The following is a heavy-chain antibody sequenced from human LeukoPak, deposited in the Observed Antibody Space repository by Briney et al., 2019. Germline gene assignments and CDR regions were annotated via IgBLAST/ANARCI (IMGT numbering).Heavy chain of an antibody. CDR2: INPGGGTT. D-gene: IGHD2-8*01. CDR1: GYTFTSSY. J-gene: IGHJ3*02. Sequence: GPSVKVSCKASGYTFTSSYMHWVRQAPGQGLEWVGIINPGGGTTIYAQNYQGRVTMTRDTSTSTVYMELSSLRSEDTAVYYCARQRGGQYEDAFDIWGQGTMVTVSS. V-gene: IGHV1-46*01. CDR3: ARQRGGQYEDAFDI.